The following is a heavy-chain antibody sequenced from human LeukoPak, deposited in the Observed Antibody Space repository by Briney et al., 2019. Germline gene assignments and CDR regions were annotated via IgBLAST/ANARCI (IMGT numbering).Heavy chain of an antibody. Sequence: GGSLRLSCEASGFTFSSDWMHWVRQAPGKGLVWVSRIDPAGSSTYFADFVKGRFSVSRDNAKNTVYLQMTSLTAEDTAVYYCTRGVSGNYGNFDYWGQGTLATVST. CDR2: IDPAGSST. CDR3: TRGVSGNYGNFDY. CDR1: GFTFSSDW. J-gene: IGHJ4*02. D-gene: IGHD1-26*01. V-gene: IGHV3-74*01.